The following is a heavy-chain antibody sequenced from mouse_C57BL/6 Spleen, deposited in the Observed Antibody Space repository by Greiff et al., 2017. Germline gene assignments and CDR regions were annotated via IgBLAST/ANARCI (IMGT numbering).Heavy chain of an antibody. J-gene: IGHJ4*01. V-gene: IGHV1-72*01. CDR3: ASEDVVALSYDDEEAMDY. D-gene: IGHD2-4*01. CDR2: IGPNGGGT. CDR1: GFTFTSYW. Sequence: VQLLQPGADLVKPGASVKLSCKASGFTFTSYWMHWVKQRPGRGLEWIGRIGPNGGGTKYNENVKSQATLPVDKPTSTVYMQIRRLTSEDSAVDYCASEDVVALSYDDEEAMDYWGQGTSVTVSS.